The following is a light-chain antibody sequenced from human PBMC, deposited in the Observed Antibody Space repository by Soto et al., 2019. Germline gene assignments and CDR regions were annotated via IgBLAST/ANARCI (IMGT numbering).Light chain of an antibody. CDR1: SSNIGAEYD. CDR2: GDN. V-gene: IGLV1-40*01. J-gene: IGLJ1*01. Sequence: QSVLTQPPSVSGSPGQSGAISCTWSSSNIGAEYDVHWYQQLPGTAPKRLIYGDNNRPSGVPDRFSGSKSGTPASLAITGLQPEDEADYYCQSYDSSLTTFVFGTGTKVTVL. CDR3: QSYDSSLTTFV.